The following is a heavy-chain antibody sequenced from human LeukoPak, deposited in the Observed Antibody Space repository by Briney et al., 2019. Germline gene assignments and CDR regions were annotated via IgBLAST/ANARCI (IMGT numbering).Heavy chain of an antibody. CDR3: ARGLCTNGVCYWGKYYFDY. CDR1: GVSISSYY. CDR2: IYYSGST. V-gene: IGHV4-4*07. D-gene: IGHD2-8*01. Sequence: SETLSLTCTVSGVSISSYYWSWIRQPAGKGLEWIGSIYYSGSTYYNPSLKSRVTISVDTSKNQFSLKLSSVTAADTAVYYCARGLCTNGVCYWGKYYFDYWGQGTLVTVSS. J-gene: IGHJ4*02.